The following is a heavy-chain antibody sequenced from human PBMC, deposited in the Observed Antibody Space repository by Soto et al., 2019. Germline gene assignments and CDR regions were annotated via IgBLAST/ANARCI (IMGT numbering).Heavy chain of an antibody. Sequence: QVQLVESGGGVVQPGRSLRLSCAASGFTFSSYGMHWVRQAPGKGLEWVAVISYDGSNKYYADSVKGRFTISRDNSKNTLYLQMNSLRAEDTAVYYCATYGGNSGGSDYWGQGTLVKVSS. D-gene: IGHD4-17*01. J-gene: IGHJ4*02. CDR2: ISYDGSNK. CDR3: ATYGGNSGGSDY. CDR1: GFTFSSYG. V-gene: IGHV3-30*03.